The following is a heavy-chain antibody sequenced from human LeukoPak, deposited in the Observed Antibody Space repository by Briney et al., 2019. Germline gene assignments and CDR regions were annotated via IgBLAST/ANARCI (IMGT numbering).Heavy chain of an antibody. CDR2: IIPIFGTA. J-gene: IGHJ5*02. Sequence: SVKVSCKASGGTFSSYAISWVRQAPGQGLEWMGGIIPIFGTANYAQKFQGRVTITADESTSTAYMELSSLRSEDTAVYYCARDPSYYCGSGVPGGGWFDPWGQGTLVTVSS. D-gene: IGHD3-10*01. CDR3: ARDPSYYCGSGVPGGGWFDP. CDR1: GGTFSSYA. V-gene: IGHV1-69*13.